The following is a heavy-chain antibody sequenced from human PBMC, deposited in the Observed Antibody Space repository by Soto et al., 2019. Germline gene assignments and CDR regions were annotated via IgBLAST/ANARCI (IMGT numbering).Heavy chain of an antibody. V-gene: IGHV1-69*01. J-gene: IGHJ5*02. D-gene: IGHD2-21*02. CDR2: IIPIFGTA. Sequence: QVQLVQSGAEVKKPGSSVKVSCKASGGTFSSYAISWVRQAPGQGLEWMGGIIPIFGTANYAQKFQGRVTITADESTSTACMELSSLRSEDTAVYYCARDPGSRAYCGGDCYSPPLTWGQGTLVTVSS. CDR3: ARDPGSRAYCGGDCYSPPLT. CDR1: GGTFSSYA.